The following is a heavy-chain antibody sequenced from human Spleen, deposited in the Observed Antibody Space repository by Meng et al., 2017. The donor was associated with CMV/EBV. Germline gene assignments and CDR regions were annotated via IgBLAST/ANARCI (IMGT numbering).Heavy chain of an antibody. CDR2: ISSSRYI. CDR1: GFTFSRNS. CDR3: ARDWYTTSSRPFDY. Sequence: GESLKISCAASGFTFSRNSMNWVRQAPGRGLEWVSSISSSRYIYYADSVKGRFTMSRDNAKNSLYLQMNSLRVEDTAVYYCARDWYTTSSRPFDYWGQGTLVTVSS. J-gene: IGHJ4*02. V-gene: IGHV3-21*01. D-gene: IGHD6-6*01.